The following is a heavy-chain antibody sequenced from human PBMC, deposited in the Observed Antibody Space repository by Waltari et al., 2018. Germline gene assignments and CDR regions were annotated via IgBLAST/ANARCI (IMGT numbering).Heavy chain of an antibody. V-gene: IGHV3-30*04. D-gene: IGHD2-2*01. J-gene: IGHJ5*02. CDR2: ISYYESNK. CDR3: ARGRGRGISYQLQDNYFDP. Sequence: QVQLVESGGGVVQPGGSLRPSCAASGFTFSTYAMHWVRQAPGKGLEWVSVISYYESNKSYVDSVKGRFTISRDDSKKSLYLQMNSLKPGDTAVYYCARGRGRGISYQLQDNYFDPWGHGTLVTVSS. CDR1: GFTFSTYA.